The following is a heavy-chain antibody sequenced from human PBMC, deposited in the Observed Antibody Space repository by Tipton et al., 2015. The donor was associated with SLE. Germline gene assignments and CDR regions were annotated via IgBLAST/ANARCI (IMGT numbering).Heavy chain of an antibody. V-gene: IGHV1-2*02. CDR3: ARDPGAEEVGMDH. CDR1: GYTFSGYF. D-gene: IGHD4/OR15-4a*01. J-gene: IGHJ4*02. CDR2: INPNSGDP. Sequence: QLVQSGAEVKEPGASVKVSCKASGYTFSGYFMHWVRQAPGQGLEWMGWINPNSGDPVYSRKFEGRLTLTRDTSITTGFMELTSLKAEDTAVYYCARDPGAEEVGMDHWGQGTLVAVSS.